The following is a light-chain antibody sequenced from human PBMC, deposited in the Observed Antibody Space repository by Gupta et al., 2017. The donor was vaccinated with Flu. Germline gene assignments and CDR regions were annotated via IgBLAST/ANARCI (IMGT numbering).Light chain of an antibody. CDR2: EVS. Sequence: QSALTQPPSVSGSPGQSVTISCTGTSSDVGTYNRVSWYQQPPGTAPKLMIYEVSNRPSGVPDRFSGSKSGNTASLTTSGLQGEDEADYYCSSYTSSSTYVFGTGTKVTVL. CDR1: SSDVGTYNR. CDR3: SSYTSSSTYV. J-gene: IGLJ1*01. V-gene: IGLV2-18*03.